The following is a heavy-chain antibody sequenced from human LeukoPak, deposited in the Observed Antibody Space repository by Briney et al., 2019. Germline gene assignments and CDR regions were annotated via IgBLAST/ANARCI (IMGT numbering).Heavy chain of an antibody. CDR1: GGSITSITYY. CDR3: ARLYSGTRPPDY. Sequence: PSETLSLTCTVSGGSITSITYYWGWIRPPPGKGLEWVWVLVNRMSTQYKPSRKGRVIISVDTSKNLVSLKLSSVTAGDPAVYYSARLYSGTRPPDYWGQGTMVAV. J-gene: IGHJ4*02. V-gene: IGHV4-39*01. D-gene: IGHD3-10*01. CDR2: LVNRMST.